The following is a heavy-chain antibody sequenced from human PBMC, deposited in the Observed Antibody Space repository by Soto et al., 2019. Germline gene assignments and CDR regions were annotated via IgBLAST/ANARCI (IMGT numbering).Heavy chain of an antibody. Sequence: ASVKVSCKASGYTFTSYGISWVRQAPVQGLEWMGWISAYNGNTNYAQKLQGRVTMTTDTSTSTAYMELRSLRSDDTAVYYCARDARYSSSSRFDYWGQGTLVTVSS. CDR2: ISAYNGNT. CDR3: ARDARYSSSSRFDY. V-gene: IGHV1-18*04. J-gene: IGHJ4*02. CDR1: GYTFTSYG. D-gene: IGHD6-6*01.